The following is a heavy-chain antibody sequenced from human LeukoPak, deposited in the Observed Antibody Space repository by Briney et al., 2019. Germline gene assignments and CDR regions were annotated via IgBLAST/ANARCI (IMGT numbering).Heavy chain of an antibody. D-gene: IGHD3-16*02. J-gene: IGHJ4*02. CDR1: GFTFSSYS. V-gene: IGHV3-48*01. CDR2: IRSSSSTI. CDR3: ARNYDYVWGSYRYLGY. Sequence: GGSLRLSCAASGFTFSSYSMNWVRQAPGKGLEWVSYIRSSSSTIYYADSVKGRFTISRDNAKNSLYLQMNSLRAEDTAVYYCARNYDYVWGSYRYLGYWGQGTLVTVSS.